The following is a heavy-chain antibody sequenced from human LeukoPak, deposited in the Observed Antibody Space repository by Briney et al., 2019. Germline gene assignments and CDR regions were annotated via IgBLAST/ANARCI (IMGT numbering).Heavy chain of an antibody. V-gene: IGHV5-51*01. CDR1: GYSFTSYW. CDR2: IYPGDSDT. D-gene: IGHD5-18*01. CDR3: ARLPPPRRGYSYGLDY. J-gene: IGHJ4*02. Sequence: GESLKISCKGSGYSFTSYWIGWVRQMPGKGLEWMGIIYPGDSDTRYSPSFQGKVTISADKSTSTAYLQWSSLKASDTAMYYCARLPPPRRGYSYGLDYWGQGTLVTVSS.